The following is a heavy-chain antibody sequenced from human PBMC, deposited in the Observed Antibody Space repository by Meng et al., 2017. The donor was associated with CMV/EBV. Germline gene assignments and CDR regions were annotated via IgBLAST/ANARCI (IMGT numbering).Heavy chain of an antibody. CDR3: AKDNAHGGSYFDI. D-gene: IGHD2-15*01. CDR2: IRGSATST. Sequence: GESLKISCAASGFTFSTYAMSWVRQAPGKGLEWVSAIRGSATSTYYADSVTGRFTISRDNSKRTLFLQMNSLRAEDTAIYYCAKDNAHGGSYFDIWGQGILVTVSS. CDR1: GFTFSTYA. J-gene: IGHJ4*02. V-gene: IGHV3-23*01.